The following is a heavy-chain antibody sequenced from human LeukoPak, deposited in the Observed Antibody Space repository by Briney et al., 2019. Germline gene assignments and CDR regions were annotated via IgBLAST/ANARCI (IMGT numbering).Heavy chain of an antibody. V-gene: IGHV4-4*07. CDR3: ARGWSYADY. CDR2: IYTSGST. CDR1: GDSIGSYY. J-gene: IGHJ4*02. D-gene: IGHD3-16*01. Sequence: SETLSLTCTVSGDSIGSYYWSWIRQPAGKGLQWIGRIYTSGSTMYNPSLKSRVTMSVDTSKNQFSLKQRSVTAADTAVYYCARGWSYADYWGQGTLVTVSS.